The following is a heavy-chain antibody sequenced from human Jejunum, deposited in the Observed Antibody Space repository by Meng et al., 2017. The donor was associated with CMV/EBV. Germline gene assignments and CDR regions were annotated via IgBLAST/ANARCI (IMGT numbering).Heavy chain of an antibody. D-gene: IGHD5-18*01. Sequence: VPLTEASTGLVKTSENLYLTCTVNGAPVKSQDWSWIRQTPEQGLECIGYIQINGDSNHNPSLKGRGRMSLDTSKNQVSLELTSVTAADTAVYYCANTARLFPTWGQGILVTVSS. CDR1: GAPVKSQD. V-gene: IGHV4-59*02. CDR2: IQINGDS. J-gene: IGHJ5*02. CDR3: ANTARLFPT.